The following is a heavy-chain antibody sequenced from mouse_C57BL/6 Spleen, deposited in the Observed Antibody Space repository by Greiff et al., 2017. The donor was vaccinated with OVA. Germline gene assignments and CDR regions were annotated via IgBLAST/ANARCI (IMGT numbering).Heavy chain of an antibody. CDR1: GFTFSDYG. D-gene: IGHD1-1*01. Sequence: EVQLMESGGGLVKPGGSLKLSCAASGFTFSDYGMHWVRQAPEKGLEWVAYISSGSSTTYYADTVKGRFTISRDNAKNTPFLQMTSLRSEDTAMYYCARDYYGSSFLLDYWGQGTTLTVSS. J-gene: IGHJ2*01. CDR2: ISSGSSTT. V-gene: IGHV5-17*01. CDR3: ARDYYGSSFLLDY.